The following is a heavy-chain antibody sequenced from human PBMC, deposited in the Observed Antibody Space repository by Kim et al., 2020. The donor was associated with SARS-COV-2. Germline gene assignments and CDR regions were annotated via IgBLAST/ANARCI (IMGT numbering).Heavy chain of an antibody. J-gene: IGHJ4*02. CDR3: TKGNSGGH. CDR2: INGAGTYT. V-gene: IGHV3-23*03. D-gene: IGHD4-17*01. Sequence: GGSLRLSCAASGFTFNTYDMNWVRQPPGKGLEWVSVINGAGTYTNYADSVKGRFTISRDNSKSTVHLQMNGLRAEDTATYYCTKGNSGGHCGQGTLVTVSS. CDR1: GFTFNTYD.